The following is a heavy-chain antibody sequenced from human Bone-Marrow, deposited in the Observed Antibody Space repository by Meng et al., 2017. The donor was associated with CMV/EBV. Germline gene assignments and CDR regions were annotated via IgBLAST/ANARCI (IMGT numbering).Heavy chain of an antibody. CDR3: ARDRYSWDFDY. Sequence: SRIATGYISLTLGRSWVRQAHGQGLQWIGWVSTFNGNTNYAKRLQGRVTLTTDTSTSRAYMEVRSLSSDDTAVYFCARDRYSWDFDYWGQGTLVTVSS. J-gene: IGHJ4*02. V-gene: IGHV1-18*01. CDR1: GYISLTLG. D-gene: IGHD1-1*01. CDR2: VSTFNGNT.